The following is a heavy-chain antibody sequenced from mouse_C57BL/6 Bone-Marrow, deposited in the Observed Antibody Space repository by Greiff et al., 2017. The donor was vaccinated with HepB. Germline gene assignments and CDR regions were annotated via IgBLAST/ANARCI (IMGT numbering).Heavy chain of an antibody. CDR3: DRNSTLLRYFDV. J-gene: IGHJ1*03. Sequence: VQLQQSGPGLVQPSQSLSITCTVSGFSLTSYGVHWVRQSPGKGLEWLGVIWSGGSTDYNAAFISRLSISKDNSKSQVFFKMNSLQADDTAIYYCDRNSTLLRYFDVWGTGTTVTVSS. CDR2: IWSGGST. V-gene: IGHV2-2*01. CDR1: GFSLTSYG.